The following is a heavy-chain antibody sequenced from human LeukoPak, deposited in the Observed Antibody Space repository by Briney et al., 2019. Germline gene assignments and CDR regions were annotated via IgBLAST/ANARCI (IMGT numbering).Heavy chain of an antibody. CDR1: GYSISSGCY. Sequence: SETLSLTCTVSGYSISSGCYWGWIRQPPGKGLEWIGNIYHSGSTYSNPSLKSRVIISVDTSKNQFSLKLSSVTAADTAVYWCARGAFGVLLSAFDIWGQGTMVTVSS. CDR3: ARGAFGVLLSAFDI. CDR2: IYHSGST. V-gene: IGHV4-38-2*02. J-gene: IGHJ3*02. D-gene: IGHD3-3*01.